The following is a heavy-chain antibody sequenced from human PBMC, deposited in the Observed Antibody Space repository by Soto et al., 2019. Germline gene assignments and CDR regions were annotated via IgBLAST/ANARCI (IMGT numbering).Heavy chain of an antibody. Sequence: PSETLSLTCAVSGDSITTNEWWSWVRQPPGKGLEWIGEVYHTGLTNYNSSLKSRVTMSVDTSKNQFSLKLTSVTAADTAMYYCARDVAVPGESDRFDQWGQGTLVTVSS. J-gene: IGHJ4*02. D-gene: IGHD6-19*01. CDR3: ARDVAVPGESDRFDQ. CDR2: VYHTGLT. V-gene: IGHV4-4*02. CDR1: GDSITTNEW.